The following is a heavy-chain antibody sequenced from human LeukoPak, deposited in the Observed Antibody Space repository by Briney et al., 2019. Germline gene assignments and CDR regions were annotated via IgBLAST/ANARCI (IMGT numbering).Heavy chain of an antibody. D-gene: IGHD2-21*02. CDR2: IYYSGST. CDR1: GGSISTYY. CDR3: ARGGLLFRRWFDP. J-gene: IGHJ5*02. Sequence: SETLSLTCTVSGGSISTYYWSWIRQPPGKGLEWIGYIYYSGSTNYNPSLKSRVTISVDTSKNQFSLKLSSVTAADTAVYYCARGGLLFRRWFDPWGQGTLVTVSS. V-gene: IGHV4-59*12.